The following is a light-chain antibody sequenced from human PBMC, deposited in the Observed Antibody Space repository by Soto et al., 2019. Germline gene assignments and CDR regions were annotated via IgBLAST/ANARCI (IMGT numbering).Light chain of an antibody. J-gene: IGLJ3*02. Sequence: QLVLTQPPSVSGAPGQRVTISCTGSSSNIGAGYDVHWYQQFPGTAPKLLIYGNNNRPSGVPDRVSGAKSGTSASLAITGLQAEDEADYYCQSYDSRLSGWVFGGGTKVTVL. CDR3: QSYDSRLSGWV. V-gene: IGLV1-40*01. CDR1: SSNIGAGYD. CDR2: GNN.